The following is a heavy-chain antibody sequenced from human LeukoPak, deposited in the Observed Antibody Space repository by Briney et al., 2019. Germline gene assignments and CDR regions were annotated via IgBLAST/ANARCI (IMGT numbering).Heavy chain of an antibody. J-gene: IGHJ5*02. V-gene: IGHV1-18*04. D-gene: IGHD3-10*01. CDR2: ISAYNGNT. CDR3: ARSTMVRGVNWFDP. CDR1: GYTFTSYG. Sequence: ASVKVSCKASGYTFTSYGISWVRQAPGQGLEWMGWISAYNGNTNYAQKLQGRVTMTTDTSTSTAYMELRSLRSDDTAVYYCARSTMVRGVNWFDPWGQGTLVTVPS.